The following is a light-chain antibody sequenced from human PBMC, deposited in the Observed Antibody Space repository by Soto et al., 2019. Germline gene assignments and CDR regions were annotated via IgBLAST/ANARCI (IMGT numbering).Light chain of an antibody. CDR3: QQRNICPPVT. J-gene: IGKJ5*01. V-gene: IGKV3-11*01. CDR2: GAF. CDR1: PSVPDY. Sequence: IVLPQSPATLSLSPGARAILSCRASPSVPDYLAWSQQKPGQAPRLLIYGAFNRATGIPARFSGSGSGADFTLTISSLEPEDFAVYYCQQRNICPPVTFGQGTRLEIK.